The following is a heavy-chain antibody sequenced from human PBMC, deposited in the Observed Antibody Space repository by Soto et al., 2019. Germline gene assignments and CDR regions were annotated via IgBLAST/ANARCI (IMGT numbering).Heavy chain of an antibody. J-gene: IGHJ4*02. CDR3: ARDFGYFEWPNYFDY. Sequence: QVQLVQSGAEVKKPGASVKVSCKASGYTFTSYGISWVRQAPGQGLEWMGWISAYNGNTNYAQKLQGRVTMTTDTSTSTAYMELRSLRSADTAVYSCARDFGYFEWPNYFDYWGQGTLVTVSS. CDR2: ISAYNGNT. V-gene: IGHV1-18*04. CDR1: GYTFTSYG. D-gene: IGHD3-9*01.